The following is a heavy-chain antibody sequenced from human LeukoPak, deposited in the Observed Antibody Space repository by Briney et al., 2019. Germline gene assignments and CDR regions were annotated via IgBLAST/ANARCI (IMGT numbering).Heavy chain of an antibody. D-gene: IGHD6-13*01. V-gene: IGHV3-23*01. CDR3: ARDWQQLFAFDI. J-gene: IGHJ3*02. Sequence: GGSLRLSCAASGFTFSSYAMSWVRQAPGKGLEWVSAISGSGGSTYYADSVKGRLTISRDNSKNTLYLQMNSLRAEDTAMYYCARDWQQLFAFDIWGQGTMVTVSS. CDR1: GFTFSSYA. CDR2: ISGSGGST.